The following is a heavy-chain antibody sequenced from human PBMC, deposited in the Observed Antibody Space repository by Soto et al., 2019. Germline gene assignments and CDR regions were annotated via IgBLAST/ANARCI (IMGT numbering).Heavy chain of an antibody. J-gene: IGHJ3*02. CDR3: ARGVPGYAHDAFDI. D-gene: IGHD5-12*01. Sequence: SETLSLTCTVSGGSISSYYWSWIRQPPGKGLEWIGYIYYSGSTNYNPSLKSRVTISVDTSKNQFSLKLSSVTAADTAVYYCARGVPGYAHDAFDIWGQGTMVTVSS. CDR1: GGSISSYY. V-gene: IGHV4-59*01. CDR2: IYYSGST.